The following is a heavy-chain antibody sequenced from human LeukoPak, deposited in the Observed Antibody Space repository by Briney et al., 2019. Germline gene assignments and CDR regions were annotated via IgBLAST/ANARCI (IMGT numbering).Heavy chain of an antibody. CDR3: ARGIQLRGGSLTYYFDY. CDR1: GGSFSGYY. D-gene: IGHD1-26*01. J-gene: IGHJ4*02. V-gene: IGHV4-34*01. CDR2: INHSGST. Sequence: SETLSLTCAVYGGSFSGYYWSWIRQPPGKGLEWIGEINHSGSTNYNPSLKSRVTISVDTSKNQFSLKLSSVTAADTAVYYCARGIQLRGGSLTYYFDYWGQGTLVTVSS.